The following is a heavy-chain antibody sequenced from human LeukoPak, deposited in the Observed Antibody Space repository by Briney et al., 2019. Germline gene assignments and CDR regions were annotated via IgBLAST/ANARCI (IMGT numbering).Heavy chain of an antibody. V-gene: IGHV1-69*05. D-gene: IGHD6-13*01. CDR3: ARDHSSSWYYFLDY. J-gene: IGHJ4*02. Sequence: GASVKVSCKTSGGTFNNSAISWVRQAPGQGLEWLGGIMPLFGTAGYAQKFQGRVTITKDESTRTVYLELTSLTSDDTAVYYCARDHSSSWYYFLDYWGQGTLVTVSS. CDR2: IMPLFGTA. CDR1: GGTFNNSA.